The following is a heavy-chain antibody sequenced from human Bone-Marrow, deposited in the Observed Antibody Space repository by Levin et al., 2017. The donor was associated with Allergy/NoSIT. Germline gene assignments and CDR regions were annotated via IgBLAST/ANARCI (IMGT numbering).Heavy chain of an antibody. CDR3: ARYRAAVLEWLPQLDAFDI. CDR1: GFTFSDYY. Sequence: SCAASGFTFSDYYMSWIRQAPGKGLEWVSYISSSGSTIYYADSVKGRFTISRDNAKNSLYLQMNSLRAEDTAVYYCARYRAAVLEWLPQLDAFDIWGQGTMVTVSS. V-gene: IGHV3-11*01. CDR2: ISSSGSTI. D-gene: IGHD3-3*01. J-gene: IGHJ3*02.